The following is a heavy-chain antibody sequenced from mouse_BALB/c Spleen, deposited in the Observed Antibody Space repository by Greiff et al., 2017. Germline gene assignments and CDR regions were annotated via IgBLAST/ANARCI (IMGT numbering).Heavy chain of an antibody. J-gene: IGHJ2*01. D-gene: IGHD1-1*01. CDR3: TRPDYYGSSYDPFDY. V-gene: IGHV6-6*02. Sequence: EVMLVESGGGLVQPGGSMKLSCVASGFTFSNYWMNWVRQSPEKGLEWVAEIRLKSNNYATHYAESVKGRFTISRDDSKSSVYLQMNNLRAEDTGIYYCTRPDYYGSSYDPFDYWGQGTTLTVSS. CDR1: GFTFSNYW. CDR2: IRLKSNNYAT.